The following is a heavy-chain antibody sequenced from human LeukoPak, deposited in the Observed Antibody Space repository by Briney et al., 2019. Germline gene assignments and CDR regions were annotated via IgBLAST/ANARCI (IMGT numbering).Heavy chain of an antibody. V-gene: IGHV4-30-4*01. J-gene: IGHJ5*02. D-gene: IGHD2-15*01. Sequence: SETLSLTCTVSGGSISSGDYYWSWIRQPPGKGLEWIGYIYYSGSTYYNPSLKSRVTISVDTSKNQFSLKLSSVTAADTAVYYCARDHFSGTYLVVAAPNWFDPWGQGTLVTVSS. CDR2: IYYSGST. CDR1: GGSISSGDYY. CDR3: ARDHFSGTYLVVAAPNWFDP.